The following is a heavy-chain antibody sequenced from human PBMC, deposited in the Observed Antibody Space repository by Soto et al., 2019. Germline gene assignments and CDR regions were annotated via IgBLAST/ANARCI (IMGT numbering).Heavy chain of an antibody. J-gene: IGHJ5*02. CDR2: VYSTGTI. D-gene: IGHD2-21*01. CDR3: ARDCFGRNTRALVP. CDR1: GDFISYYS. V-gene: IGHV4-4*07. Sequence: SETLSLTCTVSGDFISYYSWAWIRQSAGKGLEWIGRVYSTGTIFYNPSLKSRATMSVDASKNQFSLKLTSVNAADTAVYYCARDCFGRNTRALVPWGPGALVAVFS.